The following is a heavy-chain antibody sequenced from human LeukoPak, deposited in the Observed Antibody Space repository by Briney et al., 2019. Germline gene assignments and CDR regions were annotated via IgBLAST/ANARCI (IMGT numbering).Heavy chain of an antibody. V-gene: IGHV3-74*03. CDR3: ARDRGIAAAGELGY. J-gene: IGHJ4*02. D-gene: IGHD6-13*01. Sequence: GGSLRLSCAASGFTFSTYWMHWVRQAPGKGLVWVSRINSDGSSTMYADSVKGRFTISRDNAKNTLYLQMNSLRSDDTAVYYCARDRGIAAAGELGYWGQGTLVTVSS. CDR1: GFTFSTYW. CDR2: INSDGSST.